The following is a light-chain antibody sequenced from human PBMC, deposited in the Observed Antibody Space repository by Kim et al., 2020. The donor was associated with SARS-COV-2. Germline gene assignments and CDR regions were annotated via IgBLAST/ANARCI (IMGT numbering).Light chain of an antibody. J-gene: IGLJ2*01. V-gene: IGLV2-23*03. CDR3: CSHAGISTILV. CDR2: EGS. Sequence: QSALTQPASVSGSPGQSITISCTGTSSGVGTYNLVSWYQQHPGRAPKFMIYEGSKWPSGVSNRFSGSQSGNTASLTISGLQAEDEADYYCCSHAGISTILVFGGGTQLTVL. CDR1: SSGVGTYNL.